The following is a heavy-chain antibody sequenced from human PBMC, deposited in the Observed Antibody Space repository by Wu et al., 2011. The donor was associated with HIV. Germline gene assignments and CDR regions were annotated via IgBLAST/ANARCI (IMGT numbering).Heavy chain of an antibody. Sequence: QVQLVQSGAELKKPGSSMNVSCRSSGGTFYAVTWVRQAPGQGLEWMGGIIPFFGTTNYAQKFQGRVSITTDASTNTAYMELSSLRSDDTAIYYCARGLVESSPSYYYYYMDVWGKGTTVTVSS. D-gene: IGHD6-19*01. CDR1: GGTFYA. CDR3: ARGLVESSPSYYYYYMDV. CDR2: IIPFFGTT. V-gene: IGHV1-69*05. J-gene: IGHJ6*03.